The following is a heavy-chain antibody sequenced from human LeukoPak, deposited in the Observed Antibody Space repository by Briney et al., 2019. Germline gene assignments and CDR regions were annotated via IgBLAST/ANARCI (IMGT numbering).Heavy chain of an antibody. CDR2: ISYDGSNK. CDR3: AKGDGSGSYYRNWFDP. V-gene: IGHV3-30*18. CDR1: GFTFSSYG. J-gene: IGHJ5*02. D-gene: IGHD3-10*01. Sequence: GGPLRLSCAAPGFTFSSYGMHWVRQAPGKGLEWVAVISYDGSNKYYADSVKGRFTISRDNSKNTLYLQMNSLRAEDTAVHYCAKGDGSGSYYRNWFDPWGQGTLVTVSS.